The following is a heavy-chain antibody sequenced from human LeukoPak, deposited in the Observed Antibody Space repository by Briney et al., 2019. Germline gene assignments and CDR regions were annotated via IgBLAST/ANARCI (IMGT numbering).Heavy chain of an antibody. CDR3: VKDGWIQLWLRFDYFDY. D-gene: IGHD5-18*01. V-gene: IGHV3-64D*06. J-gene: IGHJ4*02. Sequence: GGSLRLSCSASGFTFSSYAMHWVRQAPGKGLEYVSAISSNGGSTYYADSVKGRFTISRDNSKNTLYLQMSSLRAEDTAVYYCVKDGWIQLWLRFDYFDYWGRGTLVTVSS. CDR1: GFTFSSYA. CDR2: ISSNGGST.